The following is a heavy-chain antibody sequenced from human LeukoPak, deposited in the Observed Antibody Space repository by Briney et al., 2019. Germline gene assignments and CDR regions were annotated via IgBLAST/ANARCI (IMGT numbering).Heavy chain of an antibody. CDR2: ISSSSSYI. D-gene: IGHD3-16*02. CDR3: ARDDYVWGSYRSD. V-gene: IGHV3-21*01. CDR1: GFTFSSYA. Sequence: GGSLRLSCAASGFTFSSYAMHWVRQAPGKGLEWVSSISSSSSYIYYADSVKGRFTISRDNAKNSLYLQMDSLRAEDTAVYYCARDDYVWGSYRSDWGQGTLVTVSS. J-gene: IGHJ4*02.